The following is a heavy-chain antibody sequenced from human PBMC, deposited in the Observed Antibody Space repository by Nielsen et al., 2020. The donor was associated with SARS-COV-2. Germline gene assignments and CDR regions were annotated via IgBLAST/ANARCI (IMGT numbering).Heavy chain of an antibody. Sequence: SVKVSCKASGGTFSSYAISWVRQAPGQGLEWMGGIIPIFGTANYAQKFQGRVTITADESTSTAYMGLSSLRSEDTAVYYCARDRPGYSSGWRFGHDYWDQGTLVTVSS. J-gene: IGHJ4*02. V-gene: IGHV1-69*13. CDR2: IIPIFGTA. CDR1: GGTFSSYA. CDR3: ARDRPGYSSGWRFGHDY. D-gene: IGHD6-19*01.